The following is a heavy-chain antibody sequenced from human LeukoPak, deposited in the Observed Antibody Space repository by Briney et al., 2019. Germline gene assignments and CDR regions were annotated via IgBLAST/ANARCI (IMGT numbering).Heavy chain of an antibody. J-gene: IGHJ3*02. Sequence: SETLSLTCTVSGYSISSGYYWGWIRQPPGKGLEWTGSIDHSGSTYYNPSLKSRITISVDTPKNQFSLRLSYVTAADTALYYCARDSGILKDALDIWGQGTMVTVSS. CDR3: ARDSGILKDALDI. V-gene: IGHV4-38-2*02. D-gene: IGHD3-10*01. CDR1: GYSISSGYY. CDR2: IDHSGST.